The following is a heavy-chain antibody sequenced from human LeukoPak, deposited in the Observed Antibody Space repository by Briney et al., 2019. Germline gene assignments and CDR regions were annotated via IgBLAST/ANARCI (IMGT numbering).Heavy chain of an antibody. Sequence: SETLSLTCTVSGGSLSSYYWSWIRQPPGKGLEWIGYIYYSGSTNYNPSLKSRVTISVDTSKNQFSLKLSSVTAADTAVYYCARDLSSGSFYYGMDVWGQGTTVTVSS. V-gene: IGHV4-59*01. CDR2: IYYSGST. D-gene: IGHD3-10*01. J-gene: IGHJ6*02. CDR3: ARDLSSGSFYYGMDV. CDR1: GGSLSSYY.